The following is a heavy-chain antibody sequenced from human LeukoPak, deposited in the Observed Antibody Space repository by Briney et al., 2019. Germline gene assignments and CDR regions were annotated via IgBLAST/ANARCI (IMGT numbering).Heavy chain of an antibody. J-gene: IGHJ5*02. CDR3: ARDHVTVVRGINWFDP. CDR1: GYTFTGYY. V-gene: IGHV1-2*02. CDR2: INPKSGGR. D-gene: IGHD3-10*01. Sequence: GASVKASCKASGYTFTGYYMHWVRQAPGQGLEWMGWINPKSGGRNYAQKFQGRVTMTRDTSISTAYMEMSRLRTDDTAVYYCARDHVTVVRGINWFDPWGQGTLVTVSS.